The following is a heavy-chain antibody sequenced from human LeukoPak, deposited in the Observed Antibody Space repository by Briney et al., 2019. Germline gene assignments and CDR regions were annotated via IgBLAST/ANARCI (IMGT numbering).Heavy chain of an antibody. CDR1: GFTFSDYY. Sequence: GGSLRLSCAASGFTFSDYYMSWIRQAPGKGLEWVGLIKSKTNGEITDYAAPVKGRFTISRDDSKNTVYLQMNSLKTEDTAVYYCSRYFDYWGQGTLVTVSS. V-gene: IGHV3-15*01. J-gene: IGHJ4*02. CDR3: SRYFDY. CDR2: IKSKTNGEIT.